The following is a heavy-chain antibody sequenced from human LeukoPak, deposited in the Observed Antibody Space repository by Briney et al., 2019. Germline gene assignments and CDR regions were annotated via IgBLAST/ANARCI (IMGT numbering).Heavy chain of an antibody. CDR1: GGSISSYY. CDR2: IYYSGRT. CDR3: ARSHSVWTSFDY. V-gene: IGHV4-59*01. J-gene: IGHJ4*02. D-gene: IGHD3/OR15-3a*01. Sequence: SETLSLTCTVSGGSISSYYWSWIRQPPGKGLEWIGYIYYSGRTNYNPSLKSRVTISVDTSKNQFSLKLSSVTAADTAVYYRARSHSVWTSFDYWGQGTLVTVSS.